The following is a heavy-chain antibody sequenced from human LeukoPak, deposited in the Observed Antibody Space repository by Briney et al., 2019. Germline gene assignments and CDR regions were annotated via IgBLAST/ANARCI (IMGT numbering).Heavy chain of an antibody. CDR3: AKITKATTPNY. J-gene: IGHJ4*02. CDR1: GLTFSNYA. D-gene: IGHD4-17*01. Sequence: QPGGSLRLSCAASGLTFSNYAMNWVRQASGKGLEWVSGITDSGRKTYYADSVKGRFSISRDNSKNTVYLQMSDLRAEDTAVYCCAKITKATTPNYWGQGTLVTVSS. CDR2: ITDSGRKT. V-gene: IGHV3-23*01.